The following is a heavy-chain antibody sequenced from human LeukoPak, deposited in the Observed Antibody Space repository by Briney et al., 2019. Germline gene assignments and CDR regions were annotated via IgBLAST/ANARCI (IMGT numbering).Heavy chain of an antibody. D-gene: IGHD3-10*01. Sequence: GGSLRLSCAASGFTFSDHYMDWVRQAPGKGLEWVGRSRNKANSYTTEYAASVKGRFTISRDDSKNSLYLQMNSLKTEDSAVYYCARADPYYGSRKHHLADYWGQGTLVTVSS. J-gene: IGHJ4*02. CDR3: ARADPYYGSRKHHLADY. CDR2: SRNKANSYTT. CDR1: GFTFSDHY. V-gene: IGHV3-72*01.